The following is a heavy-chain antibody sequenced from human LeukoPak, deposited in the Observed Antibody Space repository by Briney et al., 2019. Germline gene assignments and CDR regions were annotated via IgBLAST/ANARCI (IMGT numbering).Heavy chain of an antibody. D-gene: IGHD3-22*01. V-gene: IGHV3-23*01. CDR3: AKDAYYDSSGYYEF. CDR2: ISNSGGST. Sequence: GGSLRLSCAVSGFTFSSYAMSWVRQAPGKGLEWVSGISNSGGSTYYADSVKGRFTISRDNSKDTLYLQMNSLRAEDMAVYYCAKDAYYDSSGYYEFWGQGTLVTVSS. J-gene: IGHJ4*02. CDR1: GFTFSSYA.